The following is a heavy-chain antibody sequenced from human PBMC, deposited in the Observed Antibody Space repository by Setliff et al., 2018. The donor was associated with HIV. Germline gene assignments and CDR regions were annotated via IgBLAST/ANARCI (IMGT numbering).Heavy chain of an antibody. CDR2: IYWDDEK. J-gene: IGHJ3*02. Sequence: SGPTLVNPTQTLTLTCTFSGFSLTASGVGVGWVRQPPGKALEWLGIIYWDDEKRYNPSLQSRLSITKDTSRRQVVLTMTNMDPVDTATYYCARIRGYLGAFDIWGQGTMVTVSS. D-gene: IGHD5-12*01. CDR3: ARIRGYLGAFDI. CDR1: GFSLTASGVG. V-gene: IGHV2-5*02.